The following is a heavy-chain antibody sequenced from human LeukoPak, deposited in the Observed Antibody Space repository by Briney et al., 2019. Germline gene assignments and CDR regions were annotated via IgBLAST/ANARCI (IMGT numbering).Heavy chain of an antibody. CDR3: AREGYGSGSSYFDY. CDR1: GGSFSGYY. D-gene: IGHD3-10*01. V-gene: IGHV4-34*01. J-gene: IGHJ4*02. CDR2: INHSGST. Sequence: SETLSLTCAVYGGSFSGYYWSWLRQPPGKGLEWIGEINHSGSTNYNPSLKSRVTISVDTSKNQFSLKLSSVTAADTAVYYCAREGYGSGSSYFDYWGQGTLVTVSS.